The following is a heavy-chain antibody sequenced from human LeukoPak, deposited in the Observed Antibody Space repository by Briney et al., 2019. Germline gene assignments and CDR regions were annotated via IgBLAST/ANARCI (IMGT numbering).Heavy chain of an antibody. V-gene: IGHV1-8*01. CDR1: GYTFTSYD. CDR3: ARGKLAAAYYYYYYMDV. J-gene: IGHJ6*03. CDR2: MNPNSGNT. D-gene: IGHD6-13*01. Sequence: ASVKVSCKASGYTFTSYDINWVRQATGQGLEWMEWMNPNSGNTGYAQKFQGRVTMTRNTSISTAYMELSSLRSEDTAVYYCARGKLAAAYYYYYYMDVWGKGTTVTVSS.